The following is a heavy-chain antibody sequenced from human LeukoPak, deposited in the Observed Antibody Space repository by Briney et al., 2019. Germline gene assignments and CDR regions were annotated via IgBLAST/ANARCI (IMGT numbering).Heavy chain of an antibody. V-gene: IGHV4-39*01. CDR2: IYYSGST. CDR1: GGSISSYY. CDR3: ARRALPTPFDY. D-gene: IGHD1-26*01. Sequence: PSETLSLTCTVSGGSISSYYWGWIRQPPGEGLEWIGSIYYSGSTYYNPSLKSRVTISVDTSKNQFSLKLSSVTAADTAVYYCARRALPTPFDYWGQGTLVTVSS. J-gene: IGHJ4*02.